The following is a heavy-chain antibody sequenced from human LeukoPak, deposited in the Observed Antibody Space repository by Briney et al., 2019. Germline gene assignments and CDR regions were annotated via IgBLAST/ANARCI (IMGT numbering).Heavy chain of an antibody. CDR1: GFTFSSYA. J-gene: IGHJ4*02. Sequence: GRSLRLSCAASGFTFSSYAMHWVRQAPGKGLEWVAVISYDGSNKYYADSVKGRFTISRDNFKNTLYLQMNSLRAEDTAVYYCAKNYFDSTGHHTFDYWGQGTLVTVSS. CDR3: AKNYFDSTGHHTFDY. D-gene: IGHD3-22*01. CDR2: ISYDGSNK. V-gene: IGHV3-30*04.